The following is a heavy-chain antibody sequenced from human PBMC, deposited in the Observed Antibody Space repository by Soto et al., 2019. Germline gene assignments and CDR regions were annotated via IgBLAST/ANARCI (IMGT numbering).Heavy chain of an antibody. CDR2: IYPGDSDT. J-gene: IGHJ4*02. CDR3: ARDTTGSYYDFWSGSGLQFDY. Sequence: GESLKISCKGSGYSFTSYWIGWVRQMPGKGLEWMGIIYPGDSDTRYSPSFQGQVTISADKSISTAYLQWSSLKASDTAMYYCARDTTGSYYDFWSGSGLQFDYWGQGTLVTVSS. V-gene: IGHV5-51*01. CDR1: GYSFTSYW. D-gene: IGHD3-3*01.